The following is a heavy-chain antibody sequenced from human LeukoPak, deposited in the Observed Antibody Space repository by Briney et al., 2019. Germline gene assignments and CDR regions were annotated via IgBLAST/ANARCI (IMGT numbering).Heavy chain of an antibody. CDR1: GFTFSAST. V-gene: IGHV3-73*01. CDR3: TRRDFRGNLGYENYHYMDV. Sequence: GGSLRLSCAASGFTFSASTVHWVRQASGEGLEWVGRIRSKANSSATAYAASVKGRFTVCRDDSKNTAYQQMNSLKTEDTAVYYCTRRDFRGNLGYENYHYMDVWGKGTTVTVSS. J-gene: IGHJ6*03. CDR2: IRSKANSSAT. D-gene: IGHD5-12*01.